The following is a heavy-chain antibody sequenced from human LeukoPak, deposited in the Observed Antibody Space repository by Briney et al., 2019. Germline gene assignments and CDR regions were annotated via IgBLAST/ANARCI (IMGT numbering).Heavy chain of an antibody. J-gene: IGHJ6*03. V-gene: IGHV4-59*08. CDR2: IYYSGST. CDR1: GGSIRGYY. D-gene: IGHD3-16*01. CDR3: AVGATHYYMDV. Sequence: SETLSLTCTVSGGSIRGYYWSWVRQPPGKGLEWIAYIYYSGSTNYNPSLKSRVTISLDPSKNQFSLKLSSVPAADTAVYYCAVGATHYYMDVWGKGTTVTVSS.